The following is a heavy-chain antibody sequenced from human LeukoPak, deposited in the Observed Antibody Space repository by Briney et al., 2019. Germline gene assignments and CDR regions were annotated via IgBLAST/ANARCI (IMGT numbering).Heavy chain of an antibody. J-gene: IGHJ3*02. V-gene: IGHV1-46*01. CDR3: ARGADTYYYDSSGYSRDAFDI. CDR2: INPSGGST. D-gene: IGHD3-22*01. Sequence: ASVKVSCKASGYTFTSYYMHWVRQAPGQGLEWMGIINPSGGSTSYAQKFQGRVTMTRDTSTSTVYMELSSLRSEDTAVYYCARGADTYYYDSSGYSRDAFDIWGQGTMVTVSS. CDR1: GYTFTSYY.